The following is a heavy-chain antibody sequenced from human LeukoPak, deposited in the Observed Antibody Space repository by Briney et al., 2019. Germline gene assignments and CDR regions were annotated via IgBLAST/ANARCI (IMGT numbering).Heavy chain of an antibody. CDR3: ARGYYGMAV. CDR2: IYYSGST. J-gene: IGHJ6*02. CDR1: GGSMSNDY. V-gene: IGHV4-59*01. Sequence: SETLSLTCTVSGGSMSNDYWSWIRQPPGKGLEWIGYIYYSGSTNYNPSPKSRVTISVDTSKNQFSLKLTSVTAADTAVYYCARGYYGMAVWGQGATVTASS.